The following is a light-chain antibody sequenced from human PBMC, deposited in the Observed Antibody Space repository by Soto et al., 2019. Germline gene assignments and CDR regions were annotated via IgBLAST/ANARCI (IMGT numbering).Light chain of an antibody. CDR3: QQYQNYPS. CDR2: DAS. Sequence: AIPLTQSPSSLSASVGDRVTITCRASQDIYSALAWYQQKPGKAPKLLIYDASSLKSGVPLRFNGSGSGTDYTLTISRLQPEDFATYYCQQYQNYPSFGPGTKVDIK. V-gene: IGKV1D-13*01. J-gene: IGKJ3*01. CDR1: QDIYSA.